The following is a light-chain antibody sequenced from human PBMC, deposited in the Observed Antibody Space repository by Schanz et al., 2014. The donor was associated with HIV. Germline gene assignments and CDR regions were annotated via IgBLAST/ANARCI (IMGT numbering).Light chain of an antibody. CDR2: EAS. V-gene: IGKV1-5*03. CDR1: QSISPW. Sequence: DIQMTQSPSTLSASVGDRVTITCRATQSISPWLAWYQQKPGKAPKLLINEASSLQSGVPSRFSGSGSGTEFTLTISGLQPDDFATYYCQQYNSYPWTFGQGTKVEIK. J-gene: IGKJ1*01. CDR3: QQYNSYPWT.